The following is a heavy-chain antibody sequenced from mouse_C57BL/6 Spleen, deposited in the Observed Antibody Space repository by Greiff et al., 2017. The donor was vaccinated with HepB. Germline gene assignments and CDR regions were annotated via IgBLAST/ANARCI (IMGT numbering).Heavy chain of an antibody. J-gene: IGHJ1*03. CDR1: GFTFSSYT. D-gene: IGHD1-1*01. V-gene: IGHV5-9*01. CDR3: ARQPPTVVARYWYFDV. CDR2: ISGGGGNT. Sequence: EVKLMESGGGLVKPGGSLKLSCAASGFTFSSYTMSWVRQTPEKRLEWVATISGGGGNTYYPDSVKGRFTISRDNAKNTLYLQMSSLRSEDTALYYCARQPPTVVARYWYFDVWGTGTTVTVSS.